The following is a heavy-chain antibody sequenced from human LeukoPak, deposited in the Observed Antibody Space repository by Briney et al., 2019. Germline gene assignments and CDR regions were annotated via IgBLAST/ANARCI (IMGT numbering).Heavy chain of an antibody. D-gene: IGHD1-26*01. CDR1: GFTFSDTW. CDR3: ARARGSYFDY. J-gene: IGHJ4*02. V-gene: IGHV3-74*01. CDR2: IRSDGSDT. Sequence: PGGSLRLSCAASGFTFSDTWMHWVHQAPGKGLVWVSRIRSDGSDTRYAESVKGRFTISRENAKNSLYLQMNSLRAGDTAVYYCARARGSYFDYWGQGTLVTVSS.